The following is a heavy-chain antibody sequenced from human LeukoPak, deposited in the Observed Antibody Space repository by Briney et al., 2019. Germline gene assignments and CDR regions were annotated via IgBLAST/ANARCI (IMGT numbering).Heavy chain of an antibody. Sequence: GGSLRLSCAVSGLTFSTDVMNWVRQAPGKGLEWVSSISGGGTSTYYADSVNGRFTISRDNSKTTLYLQMNSLRAEDTAVYYCAGSGYYLYYFNNWGQGTLVTVSS. CDR1: GLTFSTDV. CDR3: AGSGYYLYYFNN. CDR2: ISGGGTST. V-gene: IGHV3-23*01. D-gene: IGHD3-3*01. J-gene: IGHJ4*02.